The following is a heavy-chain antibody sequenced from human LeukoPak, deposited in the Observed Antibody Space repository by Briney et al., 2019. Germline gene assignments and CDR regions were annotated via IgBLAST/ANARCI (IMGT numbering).Heavy chain of an antibody. V-gene: IGHV6-1*01. CDR3: ARGSSRIYYYDSSGYSHAFDY. D-gene: IGHD3-22*01. CDR2: TYHRSKWYT. J-gene: IGHJ4*02. CDR1: ADSVSSNSAA. Sequence: SQTLSLTCAISADSVSSNSAAWNWVRQSPSRGLEWLGRTYHRSKWYTDYAESVKSRITINPDTSKNQFSLQVNSVTPEDTAVYYCARGSSRIYYYDSSGYSHAFDYWGQGILVTVSS.